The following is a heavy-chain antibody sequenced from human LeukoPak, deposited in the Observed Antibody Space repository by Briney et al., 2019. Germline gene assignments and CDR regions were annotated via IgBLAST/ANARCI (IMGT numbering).Heavy chain of an antibody. CDR3: AQTVWFGELIT. J-gene: IGHJ4*02. D-gene: IGHD3-10*01. CDR1: GFTFSSYA. V-gene: IGHV3-30*04. Sequence: PGGSLRLSCAASGFTFSSYAMHWVRQAPGKGLEWVAVISYDGSNKYYADSVKGRFTISRDNSKNTLYLQMNSLRVDDTAVYYCAQTVWFGELITWGRGNLVTVSS. CDR2: ISYDGSNK.